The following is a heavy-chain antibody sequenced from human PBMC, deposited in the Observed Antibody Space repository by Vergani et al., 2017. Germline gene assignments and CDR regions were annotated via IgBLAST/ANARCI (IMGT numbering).Heavy chain of an antibody. CDR1: GFTFSSCS. V-gene: IGHV3-21*01. Sequence: EVQLVESGGGLVKPGGSLRLSCAASGFTFSSCSMNWVRQAPGKGLEWVSSISSSSSYIYYADSVKGRFTISRDNAKNSLYLQMNSLRAEDTAVYYCARDSQCSSTSCYTTPDYWGQGTLVTVSS. CDR2: ISSSSSYI. D-gene: IGHD2-2*02. J-gene: IGHJ4*02. CDR3: ARDSQCSSTSCYTTPDY.